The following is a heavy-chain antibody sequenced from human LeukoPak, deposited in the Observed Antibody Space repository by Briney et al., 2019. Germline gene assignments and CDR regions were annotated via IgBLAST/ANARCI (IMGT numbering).Heavy chain of an antibody. V-gene: IGHV4-34*01. CDR1: GGSFSGYY. CDR3: ARETPSYGGNSLGYFQH. Sequence: SETLSLTCAVYGGSFSGYYWSWIRQPPGKGLEWIGEINHSGSTNYNPSLKSRVTISVDRSKNQFSLKLSSVTAADTAVYYCARETPSYGGNSLGYFQHWGQGTLVTVSS. CDR2: INHSGST. J-gene: IGHJ1*01. D-gene: IGHD4-23*01.